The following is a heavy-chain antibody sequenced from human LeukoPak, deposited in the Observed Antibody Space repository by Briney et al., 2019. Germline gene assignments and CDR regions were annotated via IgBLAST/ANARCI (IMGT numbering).Heavy chain of an antibody. J-gene: IGHJ4*02. CDR1: GGSISSGGYS. Sequence: SETLSLTCTVSGGSISSGGYSWGWIRQPPGKGLEWVGSIYYSGTTYYNPSLKSRVTISVDTSKNQFSLKLSSVTAADTAVYCCARGSGYWGQGTLVTVSS. CDR2: IYYSGTT. D-gene: IGHD6-25*01. V-gene: IGHV4-39*07. CDR3: ARGSGY.